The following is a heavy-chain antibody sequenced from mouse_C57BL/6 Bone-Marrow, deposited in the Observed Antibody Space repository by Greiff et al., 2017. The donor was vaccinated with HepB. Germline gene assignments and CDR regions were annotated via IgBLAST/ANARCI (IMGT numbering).Heavy chain of an antibody. CDR2: INPSNGGT. CDR1: GYTFTSYW. V-gene: IGHV1-53*01. Sequence: QVQLQQPGTELVKPGASVKLSCKASGYTFTSYWMHWVKQRPGQGLEWIGNINPSNGGTNYNEKFKSKATLTVDKSSSTAYMQLSSLTSEDSAVYYCARNYYGSSYVDYYAMDYWGQGTSVTVSS. CDR3: ARNYYGSSYVDYYAMDY. D-gene: IGHD1-1*01. J-gene: IGHJ4*01.